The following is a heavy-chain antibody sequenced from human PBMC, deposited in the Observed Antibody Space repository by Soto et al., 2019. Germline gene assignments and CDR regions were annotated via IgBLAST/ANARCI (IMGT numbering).Heavy chain of an antibody. CDR3: ARDGLQYNWNYAPPFDY. Sequence: ASVKVSCKASGYTFTSYGISWVRQAPGQGLEWMGWISAYNGNTNYAQKLQGRVTMTTDTSTSTAYMGLRSLRSDDTAVYYCARDGLQYNWNYAPPFDYWGQGTLVTVSS. D-gene: IGHD1-7*01. CDR1: GYTFTSYG. J-gene: IGHJ4*02. CDR2: ISAYNGNT. V-gene: IGHV1-18*01.